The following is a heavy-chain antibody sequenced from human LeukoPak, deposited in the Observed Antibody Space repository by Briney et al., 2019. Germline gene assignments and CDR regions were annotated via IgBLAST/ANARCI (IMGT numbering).Heavy chain of an antibody. Sequence: SVKVSCKASGGTFSSYAISWVRQAPGQGLEWMGGIIPIFGTANYAQKFQGRVTITADESTSTAYMELSSLRSEDTAVYYCARGSTYYDFWSGSRGDAFDIWGQGTMVTVSS. CDR3: ARGSTYYDFWSGSRGDAFDI. V-gene: IGHV1-69*13. D-gene: IGHD3-3*01. CDR2: IIPIFGTA. CDR1: GGTFSSYA. J-gene: IGHJ3*02.